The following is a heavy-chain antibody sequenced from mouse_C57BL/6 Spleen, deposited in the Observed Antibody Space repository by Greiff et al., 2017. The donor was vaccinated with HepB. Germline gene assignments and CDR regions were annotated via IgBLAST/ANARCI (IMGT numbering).Heavy chain of an antibody. Sequence: VQVVESGAELVKPGASVKLSCKASGYTFTEYTIHWVKQRSGQGLEWIGWFYPGSGSIKYNEKFKDKATLTADKSSSTVYMELSRLTSEDSAVYFCARHEEGIYYELAWFAYWGQGTLVTVSA. D-gene: IGHD2-4*01. CDR3: ARHEEGIYYELAWFAY. V-gene: IGHV1-62-2*01. CDR2: FYPGSGSI. CDR1: GYTFTEYT. J-gene: IGHJ3*01.